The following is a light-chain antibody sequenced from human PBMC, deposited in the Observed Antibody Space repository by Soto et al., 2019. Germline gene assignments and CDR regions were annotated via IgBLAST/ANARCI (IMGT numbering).Light chain of an antibody. CDR1: SSDVGGYNY. J-gene: IGLJ1*01. CDR3: SSYTTSNTRQIV. CDR2: DVS. Sequence: QSVLTQPASVSGSPGQSITISCTGTSSDVGGYNYVSWYQHHPGKAPKLIIYDVSNRPSGVSNRFSGSKSGNTASLTISGLQPDVDADYYCSSYTTSNTRQIVFGTGTKVTV. V-gene: IGLV2-14*03.